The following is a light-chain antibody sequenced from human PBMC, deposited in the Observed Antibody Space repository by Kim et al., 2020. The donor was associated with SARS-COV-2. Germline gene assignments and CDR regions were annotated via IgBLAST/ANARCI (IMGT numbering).Light chain of an antibody. CDR1: SSNIGAGYD. CDR3: QSYDSSLSVWV. J-gene: IGLJ3*02. V-gene: IGLV1-40*01. Sequence: QSVLTQPPSVSGAPGQRVTISCTGSSSNIGAGYDVHWYQQLPGTAPKLLIYGNSNRPSGVPDRFSGSKSGTSASLAITRLQAEDEADYYCQSYDSSLSVWVFGGGTQLTVL. CDR2: GNS.